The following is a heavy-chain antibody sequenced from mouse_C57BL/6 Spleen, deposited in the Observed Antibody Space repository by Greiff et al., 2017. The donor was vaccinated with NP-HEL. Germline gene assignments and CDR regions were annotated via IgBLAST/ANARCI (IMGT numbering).Heavy chain of an antibody. D-gene: IGHD1-1*01. CDR1: GFTFSDYY. Sequence: EVMLVESGGGLVQPGGSLKLSCAASGFTFSDYYMYWVRQTPEKRLEWVAYISNGGGSTYYPDTVKGRFTISRDNAKNTLYLQMSRLKSEDTAMYYCARLDGSSYGYFDVWGTGTTVTVSS. J-gene: IGHJ1*03. CDR2: ISNGGGST. CDR3: ARLDGSSYGYFDV. V-gene: IGHV5-12*01.